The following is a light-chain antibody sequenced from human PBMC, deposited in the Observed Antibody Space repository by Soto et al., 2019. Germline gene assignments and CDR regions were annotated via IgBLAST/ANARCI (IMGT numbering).Light chain of an antibody. Sequence: QSALTQPASVSGSPGQSITISCTGTNSDVGSYNLVSWYQHHPGKAPKLMIYEGSERPSGVSNRFSGSKSGNTASLTISGLQAEDEGDYYCCSYAGSSTVHVFGTGTKLTVL. J-gene: IGLJ1*01. V-gene: IGLV2-23*01. CDR1: NSDVGSYNL. CDR2: EGS. CDR3: CSYAGSSTVHV.